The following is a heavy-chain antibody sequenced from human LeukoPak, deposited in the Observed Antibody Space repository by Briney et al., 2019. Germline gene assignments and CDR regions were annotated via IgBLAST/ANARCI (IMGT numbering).Heavy chain of an antibody. CDR3: ARVGYSYGSYWFDP. CDR1: GGSISSSSYY. J-gene: IGHJ5*02. CDR2: IYYSGST. D-gene: IGHD5-18*01. V-gene: IGHV4-31*03. Sequence: PSETLSLTCTVSGGSISSSSYYWSWIRQHPGKGLEWIGYIYYSGSTYYNPSLKSRVTISVDTSKNQFSLKLSSVTAADTAVYYCARVGYSYGSYWFDPWGQGTLVTVSS.